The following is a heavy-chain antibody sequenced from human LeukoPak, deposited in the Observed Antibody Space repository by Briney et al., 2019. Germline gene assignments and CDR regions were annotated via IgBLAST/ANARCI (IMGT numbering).Heavy chain of an antibody. Sequence: SETLSLTCTVSGGSISSYYWSWIRQPPGKGLEWIGYIYYSGSTYYNPSLKSRVTISVDTSKNQFSLRLSSVTAADTAVYYCARELSGSSWLHLDYWGQGTLVTVSS. CDR1: GGSISSYY. D-gene: IGHD6-13*01. V-gene: IGHV4-59*12. CDR2: IYYSGST. J-gene: IGHJ4*02. CDR3: ARELSGSSWLHLDY.